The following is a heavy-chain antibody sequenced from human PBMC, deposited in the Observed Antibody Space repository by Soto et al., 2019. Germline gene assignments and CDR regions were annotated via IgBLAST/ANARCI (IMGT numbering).Heavy chain of an antibody. D-gene: IGHD2-2*01. CDR3: ARGYCSSTSCYLYYFDY. CDR2: INHSGST. Sequence: PSETLSLTCAVYGGSFSGCYWSWIRQPPGKGLEWIGEINHSGSTNYNPSLKSRVTISVDTSKNQFSLKLSSVTAADTAVYYCARGYCSSTSCYLYYFDYWGQGTLVTVSS. J-gene: IGHJ4*02. V-gene: IGHV4-34*01. CDR1: GGSFSGCY.